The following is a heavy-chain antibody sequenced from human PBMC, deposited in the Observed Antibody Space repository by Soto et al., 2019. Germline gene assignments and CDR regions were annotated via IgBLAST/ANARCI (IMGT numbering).Heavy chain of an antibody. V-gene: IGHV1-2*04. CDR1: GYTFTGYY. Sequence: ASVKVSCKASGYTFTGYYMHWVRQAPGQGLEWMGWTNPNSGGTNYAQKFQGWVTMTRDTSISTAYMELSRLRSDDTAVYYCARGGRSNTYYYDSSGQGGMDVWGQGTTVTVSS. J-gene: IGHJ6*02. D-gene: IGHD3-22*01. CDR3: ARGGRSNTYYYDSSGQGGMDV. CDR2: TNPNSGGT.